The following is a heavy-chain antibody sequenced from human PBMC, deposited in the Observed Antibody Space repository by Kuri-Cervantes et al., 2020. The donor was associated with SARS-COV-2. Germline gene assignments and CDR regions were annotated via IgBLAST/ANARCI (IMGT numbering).Heavy chain of an antibody. J-gene: IGHJ5*02. CDR2: ISSSGSTI. CDR1: GFTFSDYY. Sequence: GESLKISCAASGFTFSDYYMSWIRQAPGKGLEWVSYISSSGSTIYYADSVKGRFTISRDNAKNSLYLQMNSLRAEDTAVYYCARREIAAGHRWFDPWGQGTLVTVSS. CDR3: ARREIAAGHRWFDP. D-gene: IGHD6-13*01. V-gene: IGHV3-11*04.